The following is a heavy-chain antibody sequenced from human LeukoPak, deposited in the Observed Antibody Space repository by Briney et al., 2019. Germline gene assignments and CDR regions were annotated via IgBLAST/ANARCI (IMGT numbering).Heavy chain of an antibody. V-gene: IGHV3-48*01. CDR2: VSSSSTTI. CDR3: ARMSTGYYDDY. CDR1: GFTFSTFG. Sequence: GGSLRLSCVASGFTFSTFGMNWVRQAPGKGLEWVSYVSSSSTTIYYADSAKGRFTISRDDAKSSLYLQMNSLRAEDTALYYCARMSTGYYDDYWGQGTLVAASS. J-gene: IGHJ4*02. D-gene: IGHD3-9*01.